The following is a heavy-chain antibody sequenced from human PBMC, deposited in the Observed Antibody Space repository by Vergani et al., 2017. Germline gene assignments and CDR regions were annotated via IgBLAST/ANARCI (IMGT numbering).Heavy chain of an antibody. CDR3: AGSGDSVGGWYCGFFDY. CDR1: GYSFTSYW. J-gene: IGHJ4*02. V-gene: IGHV5-51*01. CDR2: MYPGDSDT. Sequence: EVQLVQSGAEVKKPGESLTISCKGSGYSFTSYWIGWVRQMPGKGLEWMGIMYPGDSDTRYSPSFQGQVTISADKSISTAYLQWSSLKASDIAMYYCAGSGDSVGGWYCGFFDYWGQGTLVTVSS. D-gene: IGHD6-19*01.